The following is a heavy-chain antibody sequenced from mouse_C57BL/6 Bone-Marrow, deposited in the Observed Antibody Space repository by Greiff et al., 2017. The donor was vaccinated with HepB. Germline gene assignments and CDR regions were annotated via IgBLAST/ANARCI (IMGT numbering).Heavy chain of an antibody. Sequence: QVQLQQPGAELVKPGASVKLSCKASGYTFTSYWMHWVKQRPGRGLEWIGRIDPNSGGTKYNEKFKSKATLTVDKPSSTAYMQLSSLTSEDSAFYYCVRSGCYYCNYYAMDYWGQGTSVTVSS. V-gene: IGHV1-72*01. J-gene: IGHJ4*01. CDR3: VRSGCYYCNYYAMDY. CDR1: GYTFTSYW. D-gene: IGHD2-3*01. CDR2: IDPNSGGT.